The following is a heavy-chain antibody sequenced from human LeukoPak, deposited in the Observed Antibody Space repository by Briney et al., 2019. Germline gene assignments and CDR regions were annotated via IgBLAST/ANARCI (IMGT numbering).Heavy chain of an antibody. CDR1: GFTFSGYS. CDR2: ISGSGTNI. V-gene: IGHV3-48*02. CDR3: VRETAYSFDC. D-gene: IGHD1-14*01. J-gene: IGHJ4*02. Sequence: GGSLRLSCAASGFTFSGYSMTWVRQAPGKGLEWVSYISGSGTNIYNADSMKGRFTISRDNAKNSMYLQMNSLRDEDTAVYYCVRETAYSFDCWGQGTLVTVSS.